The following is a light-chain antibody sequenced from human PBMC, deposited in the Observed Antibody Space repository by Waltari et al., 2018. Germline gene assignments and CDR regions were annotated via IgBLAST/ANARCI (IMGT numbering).Light chain of an antibody. CDR2: WAS. Sequence: DIVMTQSTASLAVSLGERATIHCRSRQNIMYSSNNQNFLAWYQQKPGQPPKLLIYWASTRQSGVPDRFTGSWSGTDFTLTISSLQPEDVATYYCQQYFVTPFTFGPGTKVEVK. V-gene: IGKV4-1*01. CDR1: QNIMYSSNNQNF. J-gene: IGKJ3*01. CDR3: QQYFVTPFT.